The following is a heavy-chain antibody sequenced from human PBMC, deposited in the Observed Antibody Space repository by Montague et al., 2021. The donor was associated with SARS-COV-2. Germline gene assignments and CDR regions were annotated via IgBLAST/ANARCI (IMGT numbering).Heavy chain of an antibody. CDR3: ARVGRELFDC. D-gene: IGHD3-10*01. J-gene: IGHJ4*02. CDR2: IYYSGST. CDR1: GGSISSHGWY. V-gene: IGHV4-31*03. Sequence: TLSLTCTVSGGSISSHGWYRGWIRQHPGKGLEWIGHIYYSGSTYYNPSLKSRVTISVDTFKNQFSLKLSSVTAADTAVYYCARVGRELFDCWGQGTLVTVSS.